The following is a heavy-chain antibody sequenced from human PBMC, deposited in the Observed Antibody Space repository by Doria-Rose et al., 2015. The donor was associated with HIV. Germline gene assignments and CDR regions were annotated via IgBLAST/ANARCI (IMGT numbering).Heavy chain of an antibody. CDR1: GVSLSSPGMG. CDR2: MFSDDER. CDR3: ARIKSSRWYHKYYFDF. Sequence: QVQLVQSGPVLVKPTETLTLTCTVSGVSLSSPGMGVSWIRQPPGKALEWLANMFSDDERSYKTSLKSRLTISRGTSKSQVVLTMIDMDPVDTATYYCARIKSSRWYHKYYFDFWGQGTLVIVSA. J-gene: IGHJ4*02. D-gene: IGHD6-13*01. V-gene: IGHV2-26*01.